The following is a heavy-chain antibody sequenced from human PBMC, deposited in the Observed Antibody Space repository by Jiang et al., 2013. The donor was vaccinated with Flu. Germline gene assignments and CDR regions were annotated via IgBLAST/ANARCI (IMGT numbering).Heavy chain of an antibody. D-gene: IGHD2-21*01. Sequence: GLVQPGGSLRLSCAASGFSFSSYWMSWVRQAPGKGLERVAYINQDGSDKYYLDSVKGRFTISRDNARNSLDLQMNSLRAEDTAVYYCARGMWRTFDYWGQGTLVTVSS. CDR1: GFSFSSYW. J-gene: IGHJ4*02. CDR2: INQDGSDK. CDR3: ARGMWRTFDY. V-gene: IGHV3-7*03.